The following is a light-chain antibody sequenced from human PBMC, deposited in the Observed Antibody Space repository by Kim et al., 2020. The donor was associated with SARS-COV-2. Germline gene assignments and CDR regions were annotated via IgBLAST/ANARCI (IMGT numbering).Light chain of an antibody. J-gene: IGKJ2*02. V-gene: IGKV1-39*01. CDR3: LQNIITPLRT. CDR1: QRISTY. CDR2: AAS. Sequence: DIQMTQSPSSLSASVGDRVTITCRASQRISTYLNWYQQQPVKAPKLLIYAASSLQSGVPSRFSGSGSGTDFTLTISRLEPKDFAIYCSLQNIITPLRTVGGGTKIDIK.